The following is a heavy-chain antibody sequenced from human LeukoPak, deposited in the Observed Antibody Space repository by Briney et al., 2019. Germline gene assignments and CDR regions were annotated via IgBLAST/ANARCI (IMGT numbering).Heavy chain of an antibody. CDR2: INPNSGGT. Sequence: ASVKVSCKASGYTFTGYYMHWVRQAPGQGLEWMGWINPNSGGTNYAQKFQGWVTMTRDTSISTAYMELSRLRSDDTAVYYCAREWVYDSSGYYLYYYGMDVWGQGTTVTVSS. J-gene: IGHJ6*02. CDR1: GYTFTGYY. CDR3: AREWVYDSSGYYLYYYGMDV. D-gene: IGHD3-22*01. V-gene: IGHV1-2*04.